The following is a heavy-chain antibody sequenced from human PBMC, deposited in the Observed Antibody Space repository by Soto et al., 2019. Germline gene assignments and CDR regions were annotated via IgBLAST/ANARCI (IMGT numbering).Heavy chain of an antibody. CDR2: IYYSGST. Sequence: QVQLQESGPGLVKPSQTLSLTCTVSGGSISSGDYYWSWIRQPPGKGLEWIGYIYYSGSTYYNPSLTNRVTISVHTSKNQYSLKITSVTAADTAVYYCASNSYGYTFNDYWGQGTLVTVSS. D-gene: IGHD5-18*01. V-gene: IGHV4-30-4*01. CDR3: ASNSYGYTFNDY. J-gene: IGHJ4*02. CDR1: GGSISSGDYY.